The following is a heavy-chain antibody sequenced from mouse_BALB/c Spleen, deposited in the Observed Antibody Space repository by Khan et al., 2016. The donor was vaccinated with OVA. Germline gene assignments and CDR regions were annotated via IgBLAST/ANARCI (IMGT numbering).Heavy chain of an antibody. Sequence: VQLKQSGAELARPGASVKLSCKASGYTFTDYYINWMRQRTGQGLEWIGEISPGGDNTYYNEKFKGKATLTADKSSSTAYMQLSSLTSEDSAVYFCAREWAAWFPYWGQGTLVTVSA. V-gene: IGHV1-77*01. CDR1: GYTFTDYY. CDR3: AREWAAWFPY. CDR2: ISPGGDNT. J-gene: IGHJ3*01.